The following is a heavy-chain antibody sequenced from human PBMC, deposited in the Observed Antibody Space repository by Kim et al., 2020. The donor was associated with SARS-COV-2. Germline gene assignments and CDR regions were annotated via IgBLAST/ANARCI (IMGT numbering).Heavy chain of an antibody. J-gene: IGHJ4*02. Sequence: PKLQGRVTMTTDTSTSTAYMELRSLRSDDTAVYYCARSITMVRGVIILGHWGQGTLVTVSS. V-gene: IGHV1-18*01. D-gene: IGHD3-10*01. CDR3: ARSITMVRGVIILGH.